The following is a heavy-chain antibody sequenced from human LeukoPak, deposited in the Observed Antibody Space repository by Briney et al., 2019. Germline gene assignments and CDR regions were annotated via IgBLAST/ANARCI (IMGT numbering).Heavy chain of an antibody. J-gene: IGHJ6*03. CDR2: INPNSGGT. Sequence: GASVKVSCKASGYTFTGYYMHWVRQAPGQGLEWMGWINPNSGGTNYAQKFQGRVTMTRDTSISTAYMELSSLRSEDTAVYYCARAGTTDYYYYYMDVWGKGTTVTISS. CDR1: GYTFTGYY. V-gene: IGHV1-2*02. D-gene: IGHD1-1*01. CDR3: ARAGTTDYYYYYMDV.